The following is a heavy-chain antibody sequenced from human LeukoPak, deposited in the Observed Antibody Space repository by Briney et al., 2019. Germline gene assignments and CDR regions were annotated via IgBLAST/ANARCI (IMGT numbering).Heavy chain of an antibody. CDR2: IRYDGSNK. Sequence: GGSLRLSCAASGFTFSSYGMHWVRQAPGKGLEWVAFIRYDGSNKYYADSVKGRFTISRDNSKNTLYLQMNSLRAEDTAVYYFAKGGVWFGNSNPWGQGTLVTVSS. CDR1: GFTFSSYG. V-gene: IGHV3-30*02. D-gene: IGHD3-10*01. J-gene: IGHJ5*02. CDR3: AKGGVWFGNSNP.